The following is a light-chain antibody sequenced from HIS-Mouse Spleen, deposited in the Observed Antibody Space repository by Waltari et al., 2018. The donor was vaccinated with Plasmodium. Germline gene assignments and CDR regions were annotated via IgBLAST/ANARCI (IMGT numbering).Light chain of an antibody. CDR1: QSVSSN. CDR2: GAS. J-gene: IGKJ3*01. V-gene: IGKV3-15*01. CDR3: QQYNNWSFT. Sequence: EIVMTQSPATLSVSPGERAPLSCRASQSVSSNLPWYQQKPGQAPRLLIYGASTRATGIPARFSGSGSGTEFTLTISSLQSEDFAVYYCQQYNNWSFTFGPGTKVDIK.